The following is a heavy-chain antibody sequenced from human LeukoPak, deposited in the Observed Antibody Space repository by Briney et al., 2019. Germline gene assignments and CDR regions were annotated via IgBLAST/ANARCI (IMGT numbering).Heavy chain of an antibody. Sequence: GGSLRLSCAASGFTFNTFWMTWVRQAPGKGLEWVANINHNGTEKYYMDSVGGRFTISRDNAKNSLSLEMKSLRLDDTAVYYCARDGGDLWPLDEWGRRTRVPVSS. CDR2: INHNGTEK. V-gene: IGHV3-7*01. D-gene: IGHD3-16*01. CDR3: ARDGGDLWPLDE. J-gene: IGHJ4*02. CDR1: GFTFNTFW.